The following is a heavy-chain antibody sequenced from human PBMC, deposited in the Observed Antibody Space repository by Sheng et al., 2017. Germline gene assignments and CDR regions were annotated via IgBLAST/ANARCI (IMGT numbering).Heavy chain of an antibody. J-gene: IGHJ6*01. D-gene: IGHD2-15*01. V-gene: IGHV3-7*01. CDR3: VRAGAETQWWIIMVMDV. Sequence: EVHLVESGGGLAQPGGSLRLSCAASGFSFSTYWMTWVRQSPGKGLEWVASIKXDGIEKNYVDSVKGRFTISRDNAKNSLSLQMNSLRGEDTAVYYCVRAGAETQWWIIMVMDVWG. CDR2: IKXDGIEK. CDR1: GFSFSTYW.